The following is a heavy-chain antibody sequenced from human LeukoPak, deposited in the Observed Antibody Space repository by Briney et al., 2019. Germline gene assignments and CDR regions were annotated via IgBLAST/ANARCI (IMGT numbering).Heavy chain of an antibody. V-gene: IGHV1-69*04. CDR1: GGTFSSYA. CDR3: ASGFVDIVATIYYFYGMDV. J-gene: IGHJ6*02. CDR2: IIPILDIA. Sequence: ASVKVSCKASGGTFSSYAISWVRQAPGQGLEWMGRIIPILDIANYAQKFQGRVTITADKSSSTAYMELSSLGSEDTAVYFCASGFVDIVATIYYFYGMDVWGQGTTVTVSS. D-gene: IGHD5-12*01.